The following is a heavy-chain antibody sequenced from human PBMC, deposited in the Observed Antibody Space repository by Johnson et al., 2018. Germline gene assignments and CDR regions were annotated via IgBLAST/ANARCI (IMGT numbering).Heavy chain of an antibody. J-gene: IGHJ6*02. V-gene: IGHV3-9*01. CDR2: ISWNSGSI. D-gene: IGHD5-24*01. CDR1: GFTFDDYA. CDR3: DKDRVVGDGYSGGMDV. Sequence: VQLVQSGGGLVQPGRSLRLSCAASGFTFDDYAMHWVRQAPGKGLEWVSGISWNSGSIGYADSVKGRFTISRDNAKNSLYLQMNSLRGEDTALYYCDKDRVVGDGYSGGMDVWGQGTTVTVSS.